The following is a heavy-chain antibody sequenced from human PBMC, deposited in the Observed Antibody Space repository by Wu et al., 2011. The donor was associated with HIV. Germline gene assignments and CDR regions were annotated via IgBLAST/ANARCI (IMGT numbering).Heavy chain of an antibody. CDR2: IIPIFGTA. Sequence: QVQLVQSGAEVKKPGSSVKVSCKASGGTFSSYAISWVRQAPGQGLEWMGGIIPIFGTANYAQKFQGRVTITTDESTSTAYMELSSLRSEDTAVYYCASLTRRYCSSTSCWSGWFDPWGQGTLVTVSS. D-gene: IGHD2-2*01. CDR1: GGTFSSYA. J-gene: IGHJ5*02. V-gene: IGHV1-69*05. CDR3: ASLTRRYCSSTSCWSGWFDP.